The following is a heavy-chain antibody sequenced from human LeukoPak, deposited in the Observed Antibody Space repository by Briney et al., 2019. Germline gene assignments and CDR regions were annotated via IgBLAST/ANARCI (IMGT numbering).Heavy chain of an antibody. Sequence: GESLKISCKGSGYIFTSYWIGWVRQMPGKGLEWMGIIYPGDSDTRYSPSFQGQVTISVDKTISTAYLQWSSLKASDTAMYYCARQATYFDFWSGYYGFDPWGQGTLVTVSS. D-gene: IGHD3-3*01. CDR1: GYIFTSYW. J-gene: IGHJ5*02. V-gene: IGHV5-51*01. CDR2: IYPGDSDT. CDR3: ARQATYFDFWSGYYGFDP.